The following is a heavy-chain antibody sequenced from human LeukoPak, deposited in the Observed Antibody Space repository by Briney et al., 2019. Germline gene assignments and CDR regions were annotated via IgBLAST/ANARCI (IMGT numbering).Heavy chain of an antibody. D-gene: IGHD6-19*01. J-gene: IGHJ5*02. CDR3: ARGSESERWFDP. V-gene: IGHV4-30-4*01. CDR2: IYYSGST. Sequence: KASQTLPLTCTVSGGSISSGDYFWTWIRQSPGKGLEWIGYIYYSGSTYYNPSLKSRVTISVDTSKNQFSLKLSSVTAADTAVYYCARGSESERWFDPWGQGTLVTVSS. CDR1: GGSISSGDYF.